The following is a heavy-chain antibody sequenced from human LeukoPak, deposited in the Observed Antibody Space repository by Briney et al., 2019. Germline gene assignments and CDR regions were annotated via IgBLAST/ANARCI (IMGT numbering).Heavy chain of an antibody. CDR2: IKQDGSER. V-gene: IGHV3-7*01. CDR1: GFSMSVYW. CDR3: ARDWGAYYHFFDY. Sequence: PGGSLRLPCEASGFSMSVYWMSWVRQAPGKGLEWVGNIKQDGSERNYVDSVKGRFIISRDNAKKSLYLQMNSLRAEDTAVYYCARDWGAYYHFFDYWGQGTLVTVSS. D-gene: IGHD3-22*01. J-gene: IGHJ4*02.